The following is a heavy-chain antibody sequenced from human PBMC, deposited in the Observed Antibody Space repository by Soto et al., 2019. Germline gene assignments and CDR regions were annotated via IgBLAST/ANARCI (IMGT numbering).Heavy chain of an antibody. CDR1: GYTFTNYA. V-gene: IGHV1-3*01. D-gene: IGHD7-27*01. J-gene: IGHJ4*02. CDR3: ARLAAPGEFDY. Sequence: QVQLVQSGAEVKKPGASVKVSCKASGYTFTNYAIHWVRQAPGQRLEWMGWINSANGQTKYSQRFQGGVTITRDTSASTDYMELRSLRSEDTAVYHCARLAAPGEFDYWGQGTPVTVSS. CDR2: INSANGQT.